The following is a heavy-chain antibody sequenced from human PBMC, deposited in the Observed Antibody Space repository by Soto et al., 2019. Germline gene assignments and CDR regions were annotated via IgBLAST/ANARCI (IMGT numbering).Heavy chain of an antibody. J-gene: IGHJ6*02. CDR2: INTHNGNT. V-gene: IGHV1-18*01. CDR3: TREGSAPYYYYGRDA. D-gene: IGHD3-10*01. CDR1: GYTFTTYG. Sequence: QVQLGQSAPEVKKPGASVKVSCKASGYTFTTYGISWVRQAPGQGLEWLGWINTHNGNTNYAQNLQGRVIMTADTSPSTAYMELRSLRSADTAIYYCTREGSAPYYYYGRDAWGQGATVTFSS.